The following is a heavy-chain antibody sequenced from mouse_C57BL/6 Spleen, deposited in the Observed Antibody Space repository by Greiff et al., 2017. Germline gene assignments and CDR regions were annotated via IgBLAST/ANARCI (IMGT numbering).Heavy chain of an antibody. CDR2: IDPSDSYT. Sequence: VQLQQPGAELVKPGASVKLSCKASGYTFPSYWMQWVKQRPGQGLEWIGEIDPSDSYTNYNQKFKGKATLTVDTSSSSAYMQLSSLTSEDSAVYYCARWGYRQPSYYAMDYWGQGTSVTVSS. J-gene: IGHJ4*01. V-gene: IGHV1-50*01. CDR3: ARWGYRQPSYYAMDY. D-gene: IGHD3-2*01. CDR1: GYTFPSYW.